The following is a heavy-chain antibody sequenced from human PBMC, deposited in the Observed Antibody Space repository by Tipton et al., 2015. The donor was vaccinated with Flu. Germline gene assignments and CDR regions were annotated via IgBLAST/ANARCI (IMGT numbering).Heavy chain of an antibody. CDR2: ISHSGRT. D-gene: IGHD3-10*01. V-gene: IGHV4-38-2*01. CDR1: GYSISSAYY. J-gene: IGHJ4*02. CDR3: ARSTYDYGSGSSDY. Sequence: TLSLTCVVSGYSISSAYYWGWFLQPPGKGLEWIGCISHSGRTYYNPSLKSRVTISVETAKNQFSQRLYSVTASDTAVYYCARSTYDYGSGSSDYWGQETLDTVSS.